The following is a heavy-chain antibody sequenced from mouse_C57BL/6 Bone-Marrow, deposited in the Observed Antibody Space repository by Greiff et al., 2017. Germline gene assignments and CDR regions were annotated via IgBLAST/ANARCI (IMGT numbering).Heavy chain of an antibody. Sequence: QVQLQQSGAELVRPGTSVKVSCKASGYAFTNYLIEWVKQRPGQGLEWIGVINPGSGGTNSNEKFKGKETLTADKSSSTAYMQLSSLTSEDSAVYFCARKGITTVVEEYFDVWGTGTTVTVSS. CDR1: GYAFTNYL. D-gene: IGHD1-1*01. CDR2: INPGSGGT. J-gene: IGHJ1*03. CDR3: ARKGITTVVEEYFDV. V-gene: IGHV1-54*01.